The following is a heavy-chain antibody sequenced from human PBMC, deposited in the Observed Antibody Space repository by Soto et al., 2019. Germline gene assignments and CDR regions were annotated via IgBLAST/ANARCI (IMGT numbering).Heavy chain of an antibody. CDR2: MNPNSGNT. CDR3: ARGRYYDFWSGSNWFDP. V-gene: IGHV1-8*01. Sequence: WASVKVSCKASGYTFTSYDINWVRQATGQGLEWMGWMNPNSGNTGYAQKFQGRVTMTRNTSISTAYMELSSLRSEDTAVYYCARGRYYDFWSGSNWFDPWGQGTLVTV. J-gene: IGHJ5*02. D-gene: IGHD3-3*01. CDR1: GYTFTSYD.